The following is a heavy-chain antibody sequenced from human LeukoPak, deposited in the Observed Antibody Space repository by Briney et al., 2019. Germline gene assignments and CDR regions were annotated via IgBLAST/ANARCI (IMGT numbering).Heavy chain of an antibody. V-gene: IGHV4-59*02. CDR1: GGSVSSYY. J-gene: IGHJ2*01. CDR3: ARVKKGLRPVDL. CDR2: IYYSGST. Sequence: SESLSLTCTVSGGSVSSYYWSWSRQPPGKGLEWIGYIYYSGSTNYNPSLKSRVTISVDTSKNQFSLKLSSVTAADTAVYYCARVKKGLRPVDLWGRGTLVTVSS. D-gene: IGHD6-6*01.